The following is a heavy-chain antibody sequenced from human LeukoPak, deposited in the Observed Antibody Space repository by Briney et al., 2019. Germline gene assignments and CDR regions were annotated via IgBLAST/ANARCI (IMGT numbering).Heavy chain of an antibody. J-gene: IGHJ4*02. CDR2: VLSDGSRK. D-gene: IGHD7-27*01. CDR1: GFTFSSHG. CDR3: AKDFNWGWDY. V-gene: IGHV3-30*02. Sequence: GESLRLSCAASGFTFSSHGMHWVRQAPGKGLEWVAYVLSDGSRKYYADSVKGRFTISRDDSKNTLFLQMNSLRPEDTALYYCAKDFNWGWDYWGQGTLVTVSS.